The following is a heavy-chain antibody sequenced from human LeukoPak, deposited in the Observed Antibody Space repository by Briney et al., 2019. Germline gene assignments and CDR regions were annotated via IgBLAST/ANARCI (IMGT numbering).Heavy chain of an antibody. D-gene: IGHD5-12*01. V-gene: IGHV4-34*01. CDR2: IKHIGST. Sequence: SETLSLTCTVSGGAISSYYWSWIRQPPGKGLEWSGEIKHIGSTTYNPSLKSRVTISVDTSKNQFSLKLNSVTAADTAVYYCARGGVGYSGYDYYYMDVWGKGTTVTVSS. CDR3: ARGGVGYSGYDYYYMDV. J-gene: IGHJ6*03. CDR1: GGAISSYY.